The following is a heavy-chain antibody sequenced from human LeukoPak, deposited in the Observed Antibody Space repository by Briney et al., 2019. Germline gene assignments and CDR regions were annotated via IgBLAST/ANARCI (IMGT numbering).Heavy chain of an antibody. J-gene: IGHJ4*02. CDR2: ISYDGSNK. CDR1: GFTFSSYA. CDR3: ARSCGGDCYYLDY. D-gene: IGHD2-21*02. V-gene: IGHV3-30*04. Sequence: PGGSLRLSCAASGFTFSSYAMHWVRQAPGKGLEWVAVISYDGSNKYYADSVKGRFTISRDNSKNTLYLQMNSLRAEDTAVYYCARSCGGDCYYLDYWGQGTLVTVSS.